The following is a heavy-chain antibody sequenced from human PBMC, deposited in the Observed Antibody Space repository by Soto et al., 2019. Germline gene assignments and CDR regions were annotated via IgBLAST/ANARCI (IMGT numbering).Heavy chain of an antibody. Sequence: PSQTLSLTCAISGDSVSSNSAAWNWIRQSPSRGFEWLGSTYYRSMWYNEYAVSVKGRISINSDTSKNHFSLQLNSVTPQDTAVYYCARTGGAADSSGQGTLVTVSS. J-gene: IGHJ4*02. CDR3: ARTGGAADS. D-gene: IGHD3-16*01. CDR2: TYYRSMWYN. CDR1: GDSVSSNSAA. V-gene: IGHV6-1*01.